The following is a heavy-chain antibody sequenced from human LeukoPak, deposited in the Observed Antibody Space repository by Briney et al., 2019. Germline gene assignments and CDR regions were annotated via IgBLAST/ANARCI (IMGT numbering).Heavy chain of an antibody. D-gene: IGHD5-18*01. J-gene: IGHJ4*01. CDR1: GDSISSNSHY. CDR2: FSYGGYT. CDR3: AIQPQREYTYGFGDY. Sequence: PSETLSLTCTVYGDSISSNSHYWGWIRQPPGKGLGWIGSFSYGGYTFYDPSLKSRVTISADTSNNQISLKLTSVTAADTAVYYCAIQPQREYTYGFGDYWGQGNLVSVSS. V-gene: IGHV4-39*01.